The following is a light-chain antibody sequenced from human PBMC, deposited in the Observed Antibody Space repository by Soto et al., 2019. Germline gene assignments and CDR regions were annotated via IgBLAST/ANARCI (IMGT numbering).Light chain of an antibody. Sequence: DIVMTQSPDSLAVSLGERATINCKSNRTLFYPSNNKTYLAWYQQKAGQPPKLLIYWASMRESGVPDRFSGSGSGTDFTLTISSLQAEDVAIFYCQQYYNTPYAFGQGT. CDR2: WAS. CDR3: QQYYNTPYA. CDR1: RTLFYPSNNKTY. V-gene: IGKV4-1*01. J-gene: IGKJ2*01.